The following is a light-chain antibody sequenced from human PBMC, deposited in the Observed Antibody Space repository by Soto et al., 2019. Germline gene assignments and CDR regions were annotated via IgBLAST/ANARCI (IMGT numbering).Light chain of an antibody. V-gene: IGKV1-5*03. Sequence: DIQMTQSPSTLSASVGDTVTITCRARQSFSNWLACYQQQPGKAPKFLIYKASTLEGGVPSRFSGSGSGTEFTLNISSLQPDDFANYYCQKDNSYSVTFGQGTTVEIK. CDR2: KAS. CDR3: QKDNSYSVT. CDR1: QSFSNW. J-gene: IGKJ1*01.